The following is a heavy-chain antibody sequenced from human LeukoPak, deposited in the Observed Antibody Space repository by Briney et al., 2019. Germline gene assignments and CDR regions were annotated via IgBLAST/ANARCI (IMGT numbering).Heavy chain of an antibody. CDR1: GFSFSVYY. V-gene: IGHV3-11*01. Sequence: GGSLRLCWAASGFSFSVYYMRWSRKATGKGLEWVSYISNSGTTIYYADSVKGRFTISRDNAKNSLYLQMNSLRAEDTAVYYCARDNSGAYGDSGQGTLVTVSS. J-gene: IGHJ4*02. CDR3: ARDNSGAYGD. CDR2: ISNSGTTI. D-gene: IGHD4-17*01.